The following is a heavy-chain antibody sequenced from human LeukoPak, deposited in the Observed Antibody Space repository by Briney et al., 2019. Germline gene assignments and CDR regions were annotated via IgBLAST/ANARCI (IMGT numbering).Heavy chain of an antibody. Sequence: GSLRLSCVASGFTFSDYWMSWVLQTPGKGLEWVANIKEDGSEKNYLDSVKGRFTISRDNSKNTLYLQMNSLRAEDTAVYYCARDINARTTVNGGDYWGQGTLVTVSS. CDR3: ARDINARTTVNGGDY. CDR1: GFTFSDYW. J-gene: IGHJ4*02. V-gene: IGHV3-7*01. D-gene: IGHD4-17*01. CDR2: IKEDGSEK.